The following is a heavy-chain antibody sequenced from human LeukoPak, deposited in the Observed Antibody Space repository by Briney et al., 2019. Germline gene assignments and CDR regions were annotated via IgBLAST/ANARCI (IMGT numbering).Heavy chain of an antibody. CDR1: GYTFTSYD. D-gene: IGHD3-22*01. CDR2: MNPNSGNT. J-gene: IGHJ4*02. CDR3: ASTYYYDSSGYYLNRAYDY. Sequence: ASVKVSCTASGYTFTSYDINWVRQATGQGLEWMGWMNPNSGNTGYAQKLQGRVTMTTDTSTSTAYMELRSLRSDDTAVYYCASTYYYDSSGYYLNRAYDYWGQGTLVTVSS. V-gene: IGHV1-8*01.